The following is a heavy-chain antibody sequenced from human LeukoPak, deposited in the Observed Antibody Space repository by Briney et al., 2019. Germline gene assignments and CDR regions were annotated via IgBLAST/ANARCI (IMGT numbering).Heavy chain of an antibody. CDR3: ATDRLLYPPTGAFDI. J-gene: IGHJ3*02. CDR1: GYTLTELS. V-gene: IGHV1-24*01. D-gene: IGHD2-2*02. CDR2: FDPEDGET. Sequence: ASVKVSCKVSGYTLTELSMHWVRQAPGKGLESMGGFDPEDGETIYAQKFQGRVTMTEDTSTDTAYMELSSLRSEDTAVYYCATDRLLYPPTGAFDIWGQGTMVTVSS.